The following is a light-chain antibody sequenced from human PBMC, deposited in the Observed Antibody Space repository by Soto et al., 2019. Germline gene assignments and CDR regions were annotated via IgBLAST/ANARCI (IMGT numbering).Light chain of an antibody. Sequence: QSVLTQPPSVSGAPGQRVTISCTGSSSNIGAGYDVHWYQQLPGTAPKLLIYGNSNRLSGVPDRFSGSKSGTSASLAITGLRAEDEADYYCQSYDSSLSGWVFGGGTKLTVL. CDR3: QSYDSSLSGWV. J-gene: IGLJ3*02. CDR2: GNS. CDR1: SSNIGAGYD. V-gene: IGLV1-40*01.